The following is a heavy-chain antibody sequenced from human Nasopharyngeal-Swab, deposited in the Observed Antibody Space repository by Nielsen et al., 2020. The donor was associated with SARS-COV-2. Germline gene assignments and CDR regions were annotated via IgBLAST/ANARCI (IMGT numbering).Heavy chain of an antibody. J-gene: IGHJ3*02. D-gene: IGHD3-10*01. Sequence: GASLKISCAASGFTFSSYGMHWVRQAPGKGLEWVAVISYDGSNKYYADSVKGRFTISRDNSKNTLYLQMNSLRAEDTAVYYCAKGSGSYYSAFDIWGQGTMVTVSS. CDR1: GFTFSSYG. V-gene: IGHV3-30*18. CDR2: ISYDGSNK. CDR3: AKGSGSYYSAFDI.